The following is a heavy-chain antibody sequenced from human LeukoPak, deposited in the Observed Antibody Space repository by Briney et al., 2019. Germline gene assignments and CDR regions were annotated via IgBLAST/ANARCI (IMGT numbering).Heavy chain of an antibody. CDR3: AIAGGYRLDRRGQNRYFGY. D-gene: IGHD5-18*01. CDR1: GVTFSSYA. Sequence: GGSLRLFCAASGVTFSSYAMHWGRQAPGKGLEWVAVISYDGSNKYYADSVKGRFTISRDNSKNTLYLQMNSLRAEDTAVYYCAIAGGYRLDRRGQNRYFGYSGQGRLVAVSS. J-gene: IGHJ4*02. CDR2: ISYDGSNK. V-gene: IGHV3-30*04.